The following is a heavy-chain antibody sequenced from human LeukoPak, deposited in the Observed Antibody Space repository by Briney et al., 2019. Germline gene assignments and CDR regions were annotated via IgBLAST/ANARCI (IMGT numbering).Heavy chain of an antibody. CDR3: AHSPYSTNWLFFDY. Sequence: TLSLTCTVSGGSISTYYWSWIRQPPGESLDWLALIYWNDDVPYSPSLRSRLTITKDTSKNQVVLTMTNMDPVDTATYYCAHSPYSTNWLFFDYWGRGTLVTVSS. D-gene: IGHD3-9*01. CDR1: GGSISTYYW. V-gene: IGHV2-5*01. J-gene: IGHJ4*02. CDR2: IYWNDDV.